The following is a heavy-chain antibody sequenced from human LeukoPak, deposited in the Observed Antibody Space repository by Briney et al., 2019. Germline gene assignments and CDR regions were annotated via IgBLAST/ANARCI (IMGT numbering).Heavy chain of an antibody. D-gene: IGHD4-17*01. V-gene: IGHV3-23*01. Sequence: GESLRLSRAASGFTFSNNDMSWVRQAPGKGLEWVSAITDSGTTYYADSVKGRFTISRDNSRSTLYLQVNSLSAEDTALYYCAKESTLTTAYFDYWGQGTLVTVSS. J-gene: IGHJ4*02. CDR1: GFTFSNND. CDR2: ITDSGTT. CDR3: AKESTLTTAYFDY.